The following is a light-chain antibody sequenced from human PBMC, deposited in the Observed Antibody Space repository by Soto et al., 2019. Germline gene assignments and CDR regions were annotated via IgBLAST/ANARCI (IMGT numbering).Light chain of an antibody. CDR3: FSFTTTSTHV. V-gene: IGLV2-14*01. CDR1: GTDVGQYNY. J-gene: IGLJ1*01. Sequence: QSSLTQPPSASGSPGQSVTISCTGAGTDVGQYNYVSWYQQHPGKAPKLLIHHVSRRPSGVSNRFSGSKSGNTAYLTISGLQVEDEAEYFCFSFTTTSTHVFGTGTKVTVL. CDR2: HVS.